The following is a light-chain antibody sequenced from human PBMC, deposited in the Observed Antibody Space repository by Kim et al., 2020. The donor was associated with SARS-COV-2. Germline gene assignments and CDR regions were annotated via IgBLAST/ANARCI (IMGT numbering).Light chain of an antibody. CDR3: QQRGDWPLT. V-gene: IGKV3-11*01. Sequence: LPPGERAPLSCRASQSISSYLAWYQQKPGQAPRLLIYDAFNRATGIPARFSGSGSGTDFTLTISSLEPEDSAVYYCQQRGDWPLTFGGGTKVDIK. J-gene: IGKJ4*01. CDR2: DAF. CDR1: QSISSY.